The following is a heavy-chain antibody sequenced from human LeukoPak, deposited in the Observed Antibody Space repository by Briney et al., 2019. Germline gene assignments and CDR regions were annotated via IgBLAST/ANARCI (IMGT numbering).Heavy chain of an antibody. D-gene: IGHD6-13*01. J-gene: IGHJ4*02. CDR2: ITWDGDST. CDR3: AKGTSSWHEFDS. Sequence: GGSLRLSCAASGFTFSSYWMHWVRQAPGKGLEWVSLITWDGDSTYYADSVKGRFTISRDNSKNYLYLQMNSLRAEDTALYYCAKGTSSWHEFDSWGQGTLVTVSS. CDR1: GFTFSSYW. V-gene: IGHV3-43D*03.